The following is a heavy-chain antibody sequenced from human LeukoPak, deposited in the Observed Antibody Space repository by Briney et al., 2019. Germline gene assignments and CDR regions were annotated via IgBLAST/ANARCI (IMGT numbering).Heavy chain of an antibody. J-gene: IGHJ6*03. D-gene: IGHD3-10*01. CDR1: GYTLTELS. CDR3: AVGVDYYGSGSYDYYYYMDV. CDR2: FDPENGET. Sequence: ASVKVSCKVSGYTLTELSMHWVRQAPGKGLEWMGGFDPENGETIYAQKFQGRVTMTRDTSISTAYMELSRLRSDDTAVYYCAVGVDYYGSGSYDYYYYMDVWGKGTTVTISS. V-gene: IGHV1-24*01.